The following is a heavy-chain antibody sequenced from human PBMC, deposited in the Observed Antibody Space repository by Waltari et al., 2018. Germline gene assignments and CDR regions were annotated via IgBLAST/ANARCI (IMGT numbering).Heavy chain of an antibody. CDR2: ITAGGTST. V-gene: IGHV3-48*03. J-gene: IGHJ4*02. Sequence: EVQLVESGGALVQPGGSLRLSCAASGFSFSSYEMNGVRQAPGMWLEWVSFITAGGTSTLYADSVKGRFTISRDDAKNSLFLQMNSLRVEDTAVYYCARDKQSKLLGGMYYFDYWGQGTLVTVSS. D-gene: IGHD2-15*01. CDR3: ARDKQSKLLGGMYYFDY. CDR1: GFSFSSYE.